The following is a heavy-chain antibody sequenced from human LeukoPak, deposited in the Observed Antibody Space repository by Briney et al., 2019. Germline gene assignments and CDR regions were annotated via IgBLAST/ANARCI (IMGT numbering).Heavy chain of an antibody. CDR2: MNPNSGNT. Sequence: ASVKVSCTASGYTFTSYDINWVRQATGQGLEWMGWMNPNSGNTGYAQKFQGRVTMTRNTSISTAYMELSGLRSEDTAVYYCARGAYCGGDCYSEVNSDYWGQGTLVTVSS. J-gene: IGHJ4*02. CDR1: GYTFTSYD. D-gene: IGHD2-21*02. CDR3: ARGAYCGGDCYSEVNSDY. V-gene: IGHV1-8*01.